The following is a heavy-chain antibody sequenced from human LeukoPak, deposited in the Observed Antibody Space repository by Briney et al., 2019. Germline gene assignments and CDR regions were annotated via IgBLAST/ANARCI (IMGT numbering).Heavy chain of an antibody. V-gene: IGHV3-23*01. CDR3: AKGGAWLRFDD. CDR2: ISGSGGST. CDR1: GFTFSSYA. J-gene: IGHJ4*02. D-gene: IGHD5-12*01. Sequence: GGSLRLSCAASGFTFSSYAMSWVRQAPGKGLEWVSAISGSGGSTYYADSVKGRFTISRDNSKNTMHLQINNLRAEDTAVYYCAKGGAWLRFDDWGQGILVTVSS.